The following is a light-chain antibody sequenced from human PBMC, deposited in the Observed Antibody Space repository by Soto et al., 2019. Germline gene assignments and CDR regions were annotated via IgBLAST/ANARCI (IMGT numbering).Light chain of an antibody. J-gene: IGKJ4*01. CDR3: QQYGTSPPLT. CDR2: GAS. V-gene: IGKV3-20*01. CDR1: QTVACNF. Sequence: EVVLTQSPGTLSLSPGDRATLSCRASQTVACNFLAWYQHKPGQSPRLLIYGASTRATDIPDRFSGSGSGPDFTLTISRLEPEDSAVYYCQQYGTSPPLTFGGGTKVEIK.